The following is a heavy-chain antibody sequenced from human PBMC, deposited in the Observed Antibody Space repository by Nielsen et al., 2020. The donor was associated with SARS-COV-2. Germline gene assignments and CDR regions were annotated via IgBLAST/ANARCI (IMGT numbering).Heavy chain of an antibody. Sequence: GESLKISCAASGFTFSNNWMHWVRQAPGKGLVWVSRITSDGSRTTYADSVQGRFTISRDNAKNTLYLQMNSLRAEDTAVYYCARHPIVVVPAAVSFYYYGMDVWGQGTMVTVSS. CDR2: ITSDGSRT. D-gene: IGHD2-2*01. CDR3: ARHPIVVVPAAVSFYYYGMDV. J-gene: IGHJ6*02. CDR1: GFTFSNNW. V-gene: IGHV3-74*01.